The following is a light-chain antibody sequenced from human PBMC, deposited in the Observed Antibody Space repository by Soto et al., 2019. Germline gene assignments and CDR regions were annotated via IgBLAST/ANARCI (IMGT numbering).Light chain of an antibody. CDR3: QQYNNLPPT. V-gene: IGKV3-15*01. Sequence: EIVLTQSPLTLSVSPGESATLSCRASERVSTNLAWYQQTPGQAPRLLIYSASRRPTDIPVRFSGSGSGAEFTLTISSLQSEDFAIYYCQQYNNLPPTFGQGTKVEVK. J-gene: IGKJ1*01. CDR2: SAS. CDR1: ERVSTN.